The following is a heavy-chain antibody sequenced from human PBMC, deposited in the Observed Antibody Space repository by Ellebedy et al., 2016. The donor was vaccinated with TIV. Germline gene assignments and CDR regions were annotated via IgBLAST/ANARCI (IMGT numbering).Heavy chain of an antibody. CDR1: RFTFTSHW. Sequence: GESLKISCAASRFTFTSHWMGWVRQASGKGLEWVANIDRDGSDKYYVDSVKGRFTISRDNSKNTLYLQMNSLRGEDTAVYYCARAYYYMDVWGKGTTVTVSS. CDR2: IDRDGSDK. CDR3: ARAYYYMDV. J-gene: IGHJ6*03. V-gene: IGHV3-7*03.